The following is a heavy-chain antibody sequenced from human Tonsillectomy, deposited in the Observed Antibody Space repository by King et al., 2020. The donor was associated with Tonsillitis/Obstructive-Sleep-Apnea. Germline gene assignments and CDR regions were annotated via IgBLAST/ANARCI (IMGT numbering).Heavy chain of an antibody. V-gene: IGHV3-48*03. J-gene: IGHJ6*02. D-gene: IGHD4/OR15-4a*01. CDR2: ISRSDNTI. CDR1: GFTFSSYE. Sequence: VQLVQSGGGLVQPGGSLRLSCVTSGFTFSSYEMNWVRQAPGKGLEWVSYISRSDNTIHDADSVKGRFTISRDNAKNSVFLQMNRLRVEDTAVYYCARRVPYYGMDVWGQGTTGTVSS. CDR3: ARRVPYYGMDV.